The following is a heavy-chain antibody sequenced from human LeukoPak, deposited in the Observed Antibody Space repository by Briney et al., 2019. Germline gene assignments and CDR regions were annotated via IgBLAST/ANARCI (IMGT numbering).Heavy chain of an antibody. J-gene: IGHJ4*02. V-gene: IGHV3-23*01. CDR1: GFTLSSYA. CDR3: AKRLYGGNALDFDY. Sequence: GGSLRLSCASSGFTLSSYAMSWVRQAPGKGLEWVSTISGSGGSIYHADSVKGRFTISRDNSKNTQYLQMNSLRAEDTAVYYCAKRLYGGNALDFDYWGQGTLVTVSS. D-gene: IGHD4-23*01. CDR2: ISGSGGSI.